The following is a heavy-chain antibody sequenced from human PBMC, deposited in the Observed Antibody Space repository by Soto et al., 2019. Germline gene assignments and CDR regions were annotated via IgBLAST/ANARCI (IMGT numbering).Heavy chain of an antibody. J-gene: IGHJ6*02. CDR1: GFTVSSNY. CDR2: IYSGGST. CDR3: ARDRKNYYYYYGMDV. Sequence: GGSLRLSCAASGFTVSSNYMSWVRQAPGKGLEWVSVIYSGGSTYYADSVKGRFTISRDNSKNTLYLQMNSLRAEDTAVYYWARDRKNYYYYYGMDVWGQGTTVTVS. V-gene: IGHV3-53*01.